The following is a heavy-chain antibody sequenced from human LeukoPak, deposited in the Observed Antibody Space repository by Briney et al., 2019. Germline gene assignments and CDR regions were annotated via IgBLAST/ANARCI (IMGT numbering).Heavy chain of an antibody. CDR3: AKEADSSGYLGWFDP. CDR1: GFTFSSYS. Sequence: GGSLRLSCAASGFTFSSYSMNWVRQAPGKGLEWVSSISSSSSYIYYADSVKGRFTISRDNAKNSLYLQMNSLRAEDTAVYYCAKEADSSGYLGWFDPWGQGTLVTVSS. CDR2: ISSSSSYI. D-gene: IGHD3-22*01. V-gene: IGHV3-21*01. J-gene: IGHJ5*02.